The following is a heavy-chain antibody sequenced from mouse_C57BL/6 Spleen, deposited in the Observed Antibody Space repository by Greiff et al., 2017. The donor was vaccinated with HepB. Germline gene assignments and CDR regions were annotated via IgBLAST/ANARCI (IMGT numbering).Heavy chain of an antibody. V-gene: IGHV1-82*01. CDR2: IYPGDGDT. J-gene: IGHJ1*03. CDR3: ARNYGSSPDWYFDV. D-gene: IGHD1-1*01. Sequence: VKLMESGPELVKPGASVKISCKASGYAFSSSWMNWVKQRPGKGLEWIGRIYPGDGDTNYNGKFKGKATLTADKSSSTAYMQLSSLTSEDSAVYFCARNYGSSPDWYFDVWGTGTTVTVSS. CDR1: GYAFSSSW.